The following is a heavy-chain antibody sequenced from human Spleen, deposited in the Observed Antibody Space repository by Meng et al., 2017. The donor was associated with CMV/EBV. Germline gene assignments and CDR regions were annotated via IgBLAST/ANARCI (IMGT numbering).Heavy chain of an antibody. CDR1: SSNSAA. Sequence: SSNSAAWNWIRQSPSRGLEWLGRTYYRSKWYNDYAVSVKSRITINPDTSKNQFSLQLNSVTPEDTAVYYCARVKGYCSGGSCCDWFDPWGQGTLVTVSS. CDR3: ARVKGYCSGGSCCDWFDP. V-gene: IGHV6-1*01. D-gene: IGHD2-15*01. J-gene: IGHJ5*02. CDR2: TYYRSKWYN.